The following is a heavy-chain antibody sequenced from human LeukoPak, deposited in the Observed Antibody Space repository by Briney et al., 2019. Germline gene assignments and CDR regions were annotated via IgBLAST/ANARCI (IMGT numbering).Heavy chain of an antibody. CDR2: INPSGGST. CDR1: GYTFTSYY. J-gene: IGHJ4*02. CDR3: ARALVVVSSKAYFDY. V-gene: IGHV1-46*01. D-gene: IGHD2-15*01. Sequence: ASVKVSCKASGYTFTSYYMHWVRQAPGQGLEWMGIINPSGGSTSYAQKFQGRVTMTRDTSTSTVYMELSSLSSEDTAVYYCARALVVVSSKAYFDYWGQGTLVTVSS.